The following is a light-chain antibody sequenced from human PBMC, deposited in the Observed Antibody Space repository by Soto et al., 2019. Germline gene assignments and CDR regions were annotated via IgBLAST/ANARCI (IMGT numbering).Light chain of an antibody. J-gene: IGKJ4*01. CDR3: QQYNNWPPLT. CDR1: QSVSNN. Sequence: EIVMTQSPATLSVSPGERATLSCRASQSVSNNLAWYQQKPGQAPRLLIYGASNRATGIPARFSGSGSGTEFTLTISSLQSEDFAVYYCQQYNNWPPLTFGGGTKVEIK. CDR2: GAS. V-gene: IGKV3D-15*01.